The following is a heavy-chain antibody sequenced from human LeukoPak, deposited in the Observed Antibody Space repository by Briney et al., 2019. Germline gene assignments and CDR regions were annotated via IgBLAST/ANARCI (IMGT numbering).Heavy chain of an antibody. V-gene: IGHV4-39*07. D-gene: IGHD2-2*01. J-gene: IGHJ3*02. CDR3: ARDFGYCSSTSCSFDAFDI. CDR1: GGSISNIYY. Sequence: SETLSLTCIVSGGSISNIYYWGWIRQPPGKGLEWIGNIFYSGITYYNPSLRSRVTISVDTSKTQFSLKLSSVTAADTAVYYCARDFGYCSSTSCSFDAFDIWGQGTMVTVSS. CDR2: IFYSGIT.